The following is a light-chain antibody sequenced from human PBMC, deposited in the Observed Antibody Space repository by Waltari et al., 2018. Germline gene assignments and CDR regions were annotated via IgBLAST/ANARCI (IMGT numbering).Light chain of an antibody. J-gene: IGLJ3*02. V-gene: IGLV3-21*04. CDR3: QVWDNSRDQVV. Sequence: SYVLTQPPSVSVAPGKTARVTCGGDNIEAKSVHWYQRKAGQAPVLVVFYDNDRPSGIPERFSGSISGNTATLTISRVEVGDEADYYCQVWDNSRDQVVFGGGTKLAVL. CDR1: NIEAKS. CDR2: YDN.